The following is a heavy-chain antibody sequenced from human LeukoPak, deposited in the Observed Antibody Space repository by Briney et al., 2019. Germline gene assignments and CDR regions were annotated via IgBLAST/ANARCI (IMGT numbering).Heavy chain of an antibody. Sequence: PGGSLRLSCAASGFTVSSNYMSWVRQAPGKGLEWVSSISSTSTYISYADSVKGRFTISRDNAKNSLYLQMNSLRAEDTAVYYRARGGGNFDYWGQGTLVTVSS. CDR2: ISSTSTYI. V-gene: IGHV3-21*01. J-gene: IGHJ4*02. D-gene: IGHD2-15*01. CDR1: GFTVSSNY. CDR3: ARGGGNFDY.